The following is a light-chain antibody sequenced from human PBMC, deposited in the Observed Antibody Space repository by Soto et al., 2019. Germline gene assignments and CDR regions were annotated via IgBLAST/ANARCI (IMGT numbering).Light chain of an antibody. CDR2: GAS. CDR1: QSVTSN. V-gene: IGKV3-15*01. J-gene: IGKJ1*01. CDR3: QQYNNWPPLT. Sequence: EIVMTQSPATLSVSPGERATLSCRASQSVTSNLAWYQQKPGQAPRLLIYGASTRATGIPARFSGSGSGTEFTLTISSLQSEDFDVYYCQQYNNWPPLTFGQGTKVELK.